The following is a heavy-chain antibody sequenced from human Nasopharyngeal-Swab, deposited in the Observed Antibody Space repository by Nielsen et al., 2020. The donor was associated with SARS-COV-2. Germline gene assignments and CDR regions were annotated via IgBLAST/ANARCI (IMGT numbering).Heavy chain of an antibody. D-gene: IGHD2-2*01. V-gene: IGHV1-2*04. CDR2: INPNSGGT. CDR3: ARAAKGYCSSTSCYSIPEYYYYYMDV. Sequence: WVRRAPEQGLEWMGWINPNSGGTNYAQKFQGWVTMTRDTSISAAYMELSRLRSDDTAVYYCARAAKGYCSSTSCYSIPEYYYYYMDVWGKGTTVTVSS. J-gene: IGHJ6*03.